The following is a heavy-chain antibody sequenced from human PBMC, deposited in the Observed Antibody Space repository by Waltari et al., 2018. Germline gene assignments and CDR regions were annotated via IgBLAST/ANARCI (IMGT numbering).Heavy chain of an antibody. Sequence: QVNLVESGGGVVQPGGSLRLSCATSGFTFSNFGMHWVRQAPGKGLVLVALLWFDGSDKFYADSVRGRFTISRDNSARTLYLDMDSLRLDDTAMYYCAKDAFGNTYLDFWGQGTLVTVSS. CDR3: AKDAFGNTYLDF. CDR1: GFTFSNFG. J-gene: IGHJ4*02. V-gene: IGHV3-30*02. D-gene: IGHD2-2*02. CDR2: LWFDGSDK.